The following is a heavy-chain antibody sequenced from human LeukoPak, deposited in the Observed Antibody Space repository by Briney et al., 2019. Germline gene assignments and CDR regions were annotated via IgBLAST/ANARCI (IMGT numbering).Heavy chain of an antibody. CDR2: INHSGST. J-gene: IGHJ4*02. D-gene: IGHD5-12*01. CDR3: AGRVATIYNFDY. CDR1: GGSFSGYY. V-gene: IGHV4-34*01. Sequence: SETLSLTCAVYGGSFSGYYWSWIRQPPGKGLEWIGEINHSGSTNYNPSLKSRVTISVDTSKNQFSLKLSSVTAADTAVYYCAGRVATIYNFDYWGQGTLVTVSS.